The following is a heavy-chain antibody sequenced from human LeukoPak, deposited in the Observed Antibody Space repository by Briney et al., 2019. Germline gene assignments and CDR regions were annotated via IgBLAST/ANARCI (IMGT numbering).Heavy chain of an antibody. J-gene: IGHJ5*02. CDR2: IYYSGST. D-gene: IGHD3-10*01. V-gene: IGHV4-39*07. CDR3: ARADTYYGSGSYYDNWFDA. CDR1: GGSISSSSYY. Sequence: SETLSLTCTVSGGSISSSSYYWGWIRQPPGKGLEWIGSIYYSGSTYYNPSLKSRVTISVGTSKKQFSLKLSSVTAADTAIYYCARADTYYGSGSYYDNWFDAWGQGTLVTVSS.